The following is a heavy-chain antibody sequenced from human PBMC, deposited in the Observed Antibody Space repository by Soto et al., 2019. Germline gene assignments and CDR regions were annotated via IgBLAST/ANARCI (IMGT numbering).Heavy chain of an antibody. J-gene: IGHJ5*02. Sequence: QAQLVQSGAEVRKPGASVKVSCKVSGYILTELSMHWVRQAPGKGLEWMGGFDPENGEPIYAQKFQGRVTITEDTPAATVYMYLDSLSSEDTAVYYCATAHFDDDYGPNGFDPCGQGTLVTFSS. V-gene: IGHV1-24*01. CDR1: GYILTELS. CDR3: ATAHFDDDYGPNGFDP. CDR2: FDPENGEP. D-gene: IGHD3-16*01.